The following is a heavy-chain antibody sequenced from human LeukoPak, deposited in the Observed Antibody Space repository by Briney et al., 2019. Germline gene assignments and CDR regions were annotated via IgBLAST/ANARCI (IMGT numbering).Heavy chain of an antibody. V-gene: IGHV2-5*02. CDR1: GFSLSTSGVG. CDR2: VYWDDDK. CDR3: AHSDPRAYDILTGFDC. Sequence: SGPTLSHPPPPLTLISTFPGFSLSTSGVGGGWIRQPPGKALESLPLVYWDDDKRYSPSLRSRLTITKDTAKNQVVLTMTNMGPVDTATYYCAHSDPRAYDILTGFDCWGQGTLVTVSS. D-gene: IGHD3-9*01. J-gene: IGHJ4*02.